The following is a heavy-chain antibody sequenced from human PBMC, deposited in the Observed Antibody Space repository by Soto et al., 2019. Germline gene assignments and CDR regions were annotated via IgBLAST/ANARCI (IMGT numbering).Heavy chain of an antibody. D-gene: IGHD4-17*01. CDR1: GFSLSTSGVG. J-gene: IGHJ4*02. CDR3: AHALLRDDYGESFDY. CDR2: IYWDDDK. V-gene: IGHV2-5*02. Sequence: QITLKESGPTLVKPTQTLTLTCTFSGFSLSTSGVGVGWIRQPPGKALEWLALIYWDDDKRYSPSLKSMLTITKDTSKNQVVLTMTNMDPVDTATYYCAHALLRDDYGESFDYWGQGTLVTVSS.